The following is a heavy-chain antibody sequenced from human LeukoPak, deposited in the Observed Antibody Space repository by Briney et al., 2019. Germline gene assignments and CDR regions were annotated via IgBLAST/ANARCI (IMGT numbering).Heavy chain of an antibody. CDR2: IYSGGST. J-gene: IGHJ4*02. CDR3: ARVRAVAGTEVLYYFDY. CDR1: GFTVSSNY. D-gene: IGHD6-19*01. V-gene: IGHV3-66*01. Sequence: GGSLRLSCAASGFTVSSNYMSWVRQAPGKGLEWVSVIYSGGSTDYADSVKGRFTISRDNSKNTVYLQMNSLRAEDTAVYYCARVRAVAGTEVLYYFDYWGQGTLVTVSS.